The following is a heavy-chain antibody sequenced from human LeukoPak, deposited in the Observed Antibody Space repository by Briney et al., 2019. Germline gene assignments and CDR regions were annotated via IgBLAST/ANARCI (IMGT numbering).Heavy chain of an antibody. D-gene: IGHD1-26*01. CDR2: IIPIFGTA. J-gene: IGHJ3*02. CDR1: GGTFSSYA. CDR3: ARELSGSYFDAFDI. Sequence: GASVKVSCKASGGTFSSYAISWVRQAPGQGLEWMGRIIPIFGTANYAQKFQGRVTITTDESTSTAYMELSSLRSEDTAVYYCARELSGSYFDAFDIWGRGTMVTVSS. V-gene: IGHV1-69*05.